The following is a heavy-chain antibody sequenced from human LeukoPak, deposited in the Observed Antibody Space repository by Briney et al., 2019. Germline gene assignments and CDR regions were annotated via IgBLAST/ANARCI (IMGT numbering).Heavy chain of an antibody. Sequence: GGSLRLSCAASGFTFSSYSMTWVRQAPGKGLEWVSSISSSRSYIYYADSVKGRFPISRDNAKNSLYLQMNSLRAEDTAVYYCAKHDYGGNPFDYWGQGTLVTVSS. CDR1: GFTFSSYS. J-gene: IGHJ4*02. D-gene: IGHD4-23*01. CDR3: AKHDYGGNPFDY. CDR2: ISSSRSYI. V-gene: IGHV3-21*01.